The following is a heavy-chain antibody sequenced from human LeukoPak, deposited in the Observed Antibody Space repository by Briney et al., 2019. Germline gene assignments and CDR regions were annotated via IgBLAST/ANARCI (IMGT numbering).Heavy chain of an antibody. CDR1: GFTFSSYG. Sequence: GGSLRLSCAASGFTFSSYGMHWVRQAPGKGLEWVAVISYDGSNKYYADSVKGRFTISRDNSKNTLYLQMNSLRAEDTAVYYCAKLAQVVAATTDFDYGGQGTLVTVSS. CDR2: ISYDGSNK. CDR3: AKLAQVVAATTDFDY. D-gene: IGHD2-15*01. V-gene: IGHV3-30*18. J-gene: IGHJ4*02.